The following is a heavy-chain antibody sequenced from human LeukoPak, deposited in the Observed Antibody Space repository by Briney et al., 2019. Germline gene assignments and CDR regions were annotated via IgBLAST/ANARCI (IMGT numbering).Heavy chain of an antibody. V-gene: IGHV1-69*13. Sequence: ASVKVSCKASGGTFSSYSVSWVRQAPGQGLEWMGGIIPIFGTANYAQKFQGRVTITADESTTTAYMELSSLRSEDTAVYYCAREAGSSAYPLDYSGQGTLVTVSS. J-gene: IGHJ4*02. CDR1: GGTFSSYS. CDR2: IIPIFGTA. D-gene: IGHD3-22*01. CDR3: AREAGSSAYPLDY.